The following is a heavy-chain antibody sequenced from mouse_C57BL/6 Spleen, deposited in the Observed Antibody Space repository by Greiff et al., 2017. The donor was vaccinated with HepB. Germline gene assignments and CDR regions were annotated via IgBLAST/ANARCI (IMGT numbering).Heavy chain of an antibody. J-gene: IGHJ2*01. V-gene: IGHV14-2*01. CDR3: ATYYSNYLDY. CDR2: IDPEDGET. CDR1: GFNIQDYY. Sequence: VQLQQSGAELVKPGSSVKFSCTASGFNIQDYYMHWVKQRTEQGLEWIGRIDPEDGETKYAPKFQGMVPITADTSSNTAYLQLSSLTSEDTAVYYCATYYSNYLDYWGQGTTLTVSS. D-gene: IGHD2-5*01.